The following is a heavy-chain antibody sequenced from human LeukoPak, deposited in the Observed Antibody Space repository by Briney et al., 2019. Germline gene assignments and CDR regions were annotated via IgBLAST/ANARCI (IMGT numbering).Heavy chain of an antibody. Sequence: GGSLRLSCAASGFTFSSFEMNWVRQAPGKGLEWVSHISSSGDTIFYADSMKGRFTISRDNAKNSLYLQMNSLRAEDTAVYYCAKKTEYDILTGYYTNSHFDYWGQGTLVTVSS. J-gene: IGHJ4*02. CDR1: GFTFSSFE. CDR3: AKKTEYDILTGYYTNSHFDY. CDR2: ISSSGDTI. V-gene: IGHV3-48*03. D-gene: IGHD3-9*01.